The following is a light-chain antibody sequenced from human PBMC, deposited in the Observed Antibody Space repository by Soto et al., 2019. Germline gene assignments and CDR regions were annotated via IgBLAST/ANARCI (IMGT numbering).Light chain of an antibody. J-gene: IGLJ2*01. V-gene: IGLV2-23*01. CDR2: EAS. CDR3: CSYTSSTVV. Sequence: QSALTQPASVSGSPGQSITISCTGTSSDVGTYSFVSWYQHHPGKAPKLMIFEASKRPSGVAIRFSGSKSGNTASLTISGLQAEDEADCYCCSYTSSTVVFGGGTKLTVL. CDR1: SSDVGTYSF.